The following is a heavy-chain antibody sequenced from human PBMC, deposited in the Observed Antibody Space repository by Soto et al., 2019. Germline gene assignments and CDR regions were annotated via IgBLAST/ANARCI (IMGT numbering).Heavy chain of an antibody. Sequence: PGGSLRLSCAASGFTFSSYAMSWVRQAPGKGLKWVSAISGSGGSTYYADSVKGRFTISRDNSKNTLYLQMNSLRAEDTAVYYCAAMGELSSRYFDYWGQGTLVTVYS. CDR2: ISGSGGST. D-gene: IGHD3-16*02. V-gene: IGHV3-23*01. J-gene: IGHJ4*02. CDR1: GFTFSSYA. CDR3: AAMGELSSRYFDY.